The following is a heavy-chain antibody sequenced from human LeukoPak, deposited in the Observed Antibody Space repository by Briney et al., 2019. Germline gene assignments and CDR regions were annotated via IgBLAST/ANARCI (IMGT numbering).Heavy chain of an antibody. D-gene: IGHD2-2*02. CDR1: GFIFTNYF. Sequence: GGSLRLSCAASGFIFTNYFMSWVRQAPGKGLEWVASIKHDGSEKYYVDSVRGRFTISRDNTMNSLYLQMSSLRAEDTAVYYCARGASASFYICLDFWGQGTLVTVSS. CDR2: IKHDGSEK. V-gene: IGHV3-7*01. J-gene: IGHJ4*02. CDR3: ARGASASFYICLDF.